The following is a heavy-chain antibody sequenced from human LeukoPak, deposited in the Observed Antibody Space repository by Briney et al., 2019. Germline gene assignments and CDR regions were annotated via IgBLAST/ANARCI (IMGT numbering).Heavy chain of an antibody. CDR2: ISGSGGST. CDR3: AKARGANCSSTSCYFDY. CDR1: GFTFSSYS. Sequence: GGSLRLSCAASGFTFSSYSMSWVRQAPGKGLEWVSAISGSGGSTYYADSVKGRFTISRDNSKNTLYLQMNSLRAEDTAVYYCAKARGANCSSTSCYFDYWGQGTLVTVSS. J-gene: IGHJ4*02. D-gene: IGHD2-2*01. V-gene: IGHV3-23*01.